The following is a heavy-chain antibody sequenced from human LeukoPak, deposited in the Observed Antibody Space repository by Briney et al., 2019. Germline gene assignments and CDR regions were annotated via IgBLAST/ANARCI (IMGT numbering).Heavy chain of an antibody. CDR2: IIPIFGTA. CDR3: ARGGGSPPKEFDY. J-gene: IGHJ4*02. Sequence: SVKVYCKASGGTFSSYAISWVRQAPGQGLEWMGGIIPIFGTANYAQKFQGRVTITADESTSTAYMELSSLRSEDTAVYYCARGGGSPPKEFDYWGQGTLVTVSS. CDR1: GGTFSSYA. V-gene: IGHV1-69*13. D-gene: IGHD3-16*01.